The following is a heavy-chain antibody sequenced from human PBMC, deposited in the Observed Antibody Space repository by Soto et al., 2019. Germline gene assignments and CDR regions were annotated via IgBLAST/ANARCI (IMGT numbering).Heavy chain of an antibody. CDR2: INAGNGNT. CDR3: ARDRVVWWGSSWYIDY. CDR1: GYTFTSYA. V-gene: IGHV1-3*01. J-gene: IGHJ4*02. D-gene: IGHD6-13*01. Sequence: GASVKVSCKASGYTFTSYAMHWVRQAPGQRLEWIGWINAGNGNTKYSQKFQGRVTITRDTSASTAYMELSSLRSEDTAVYYCARDRVVWWGSSWYIDYWGQGTLVTVSS.